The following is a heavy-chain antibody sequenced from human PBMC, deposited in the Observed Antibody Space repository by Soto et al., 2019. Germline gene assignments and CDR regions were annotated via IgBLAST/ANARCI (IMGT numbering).Heavy chain of an antibody. Sequence: SETLSLTCTVSGGSISSSSYYWGWIRQPPGKGLEWIGSIYYSGSTYYNPSLKSRVTISVDTSKNQFSLKLSSVTAADTAVYYCARRVYTYYFDYWGQGTLVTVSS. CDR1: GGSISSSSYY. J-gene: IGHJ4*02. D-gene: IGHD1-20*01. V-gene: IGHV4-39*07. CDR2: IYYSGST. CDR3: ARRVYTYYFDY.